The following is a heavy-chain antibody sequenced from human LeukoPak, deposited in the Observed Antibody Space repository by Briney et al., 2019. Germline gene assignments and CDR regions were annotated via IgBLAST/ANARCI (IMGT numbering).Heavy chain of an antibody. CDR3: AIPHGGEYYFDY. Sequence: PSETLSLTCTVSGGSISSSSYYWGWIRQPPGKGLEWIGSIYYSGSTYYNPSLKSRVTISVDTSKNQFSLKLSSVTAADTAVYYCAIPHGGEYYFDYWGQEPMVTVSS. V-gene: IGHV4-39*01. J-gene: IGHJ4*02. D-gene: IGHD3-10*01. CDR2: IYYSGST. CDR1: GGSISSSSYY.